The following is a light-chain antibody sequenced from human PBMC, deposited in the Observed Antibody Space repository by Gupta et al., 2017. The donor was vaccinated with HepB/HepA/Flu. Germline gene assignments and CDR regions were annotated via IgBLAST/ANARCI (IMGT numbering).Light chain of an antibody. CDR3: QKDNIAPFT. J-gene: IGKJ3*01. CDR1: RGISTY. Sequence: DTQMTQSTPSLSASVGDRVTITCRASRGISTYLEWYQQKPGSDPKLLIYATSTMQSGVPSRFSGSGSGTDFTLTISSLQPEDVASYYCQKDNIAPFTFGHGTKVDVK. V-gene: IGKV1-27*01. CDR2: ATS.